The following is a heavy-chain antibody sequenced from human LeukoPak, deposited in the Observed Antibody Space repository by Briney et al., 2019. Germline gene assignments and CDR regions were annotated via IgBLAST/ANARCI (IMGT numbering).Heavy chain of an antibody. J-gene: IGHJ5*02. Sequence: PSETLSLTCTVSGYSISSGYYWGWIRQPPGKGLEWIGSIYHSGSTYYNPSLKSRVTISVDTSKNQFSLKLSSVTAADTAVYYCAREGFYDFWSGYNYNWFDPWGQGTLVTVSS. V-gene: IGHV4-38-2*02. D-gene: IGHD3-3*01. CDR2: IYHSGST. CDR1: GYSISSGYY. CDR3: AREGFYDFWSGYNYNWFDP.